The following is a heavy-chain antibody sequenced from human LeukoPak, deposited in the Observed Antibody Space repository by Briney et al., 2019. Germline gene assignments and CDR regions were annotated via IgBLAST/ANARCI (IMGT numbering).Heavy chain of an antibody. Sequence: SVKVSCKASGGTFSSYAISWVRQAPGQGLEWMGGIIPIFGTANYAQKFQGRVTITTDESTSTAYMELSSLRSEDTAVYYCARGIAAAGNNWFDPWGQGTLVTVSS. J-gene: IGHJ5*02. V-gene: IGHV1-69*05. D-gene: IGHD6-13*01. CDR3: ARGIAAAGNNWFDP. CDR2: IIPIFGTA. CDR1: GGTFSSYA.